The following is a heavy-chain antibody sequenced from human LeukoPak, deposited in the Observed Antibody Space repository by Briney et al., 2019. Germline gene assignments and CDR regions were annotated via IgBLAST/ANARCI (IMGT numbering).Heavy chain of an antibody. CDR1: GFTFDDYA. Sequence: GGSLRLSCAASGFTFDDYAMHWVRQAPGKGLEWVSGISWNSGSIGYADSVKGRFTISRDNAKNSLYLQMNSLRAEDTAVYYCARAMTWGQGTLVSVSS. J-gene: IGHJ5*02. CDR2: ISWNSGSI. CDR3: ARAMT. V-gene: IGHV3-9*01.